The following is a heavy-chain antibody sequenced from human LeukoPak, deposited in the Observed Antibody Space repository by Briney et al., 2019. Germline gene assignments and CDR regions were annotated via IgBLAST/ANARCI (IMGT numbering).Heavy chain of an antibody. J-gene: IGHJ4*02. CDR1: GFAFSNYA. Sequence: GGSLRLSCAASGFAFSNYAMSWVRQAPGKGLEWVSGISGSGGSTYYADSVKGRFTISRDNSKNTLYLQMNSLTDEDTAVYYCAKKWGVGTTTLDYFDYWGQGTLVTVSS. V-gene: IGHV3-23*01. CDR2: ISGSGGST. D-gene: IGHD1-26*01. CDR3: AKKWGVGTTTLDYFDY.